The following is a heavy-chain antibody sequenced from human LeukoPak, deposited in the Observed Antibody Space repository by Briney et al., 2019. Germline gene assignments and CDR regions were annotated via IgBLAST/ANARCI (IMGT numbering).Heavy chain of an antibody. CDR2: IYPGDSDT. CDR1: GYSFTSYW. D-gene: IGHD3-3*01. J-gene: IGHJ4*02. V-gene: IGHV5-51*01. Sequence: GESLKISCKGSGYSFTSYWIGWVRQMPGKGLEWMGIIYPGDSDTRYSPSFQGQVAISADKSISTAYLQWSSLKASDTAMYYCARHVSTTIFGVVIEFVDYWGQGTLVTVSS. CDR3: ARHVSTTIFGVVIEFVDY.